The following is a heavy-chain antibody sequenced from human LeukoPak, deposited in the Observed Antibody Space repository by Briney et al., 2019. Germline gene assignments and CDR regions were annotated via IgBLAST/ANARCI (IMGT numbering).Heavy chain of an antibody. Sequence: GGSLRLSCAASGFTFSTYWMHWVRQAPGKGLVWVSRINGDGSSTNYADSVKGRFTISRDNAKNTLYLQINSLRAEDTAVYYCARDREYSSEYWGQGNLVSVSS. CDR2: INGDGSST. CDR1: GFTFSTYW. CDR3: ARDREYSSEY. J-gene: IGHJ4*02. V-gene: IGHV3-74*01. D-gene: IGHD6-13*01.